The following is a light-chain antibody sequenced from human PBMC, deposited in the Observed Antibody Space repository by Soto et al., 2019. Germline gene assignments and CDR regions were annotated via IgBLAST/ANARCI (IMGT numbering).Light chain of an antibody. V-gene: IGKV3-11*01. CDR3: QQRSSWPPWT. CDR2: DAS. J-gene: IGKJ1*01. CDR1: QSVSSY. Sequence: EIVLTQSPATLSLSPGERATLSCRASQSVSSYLAWYHQQPDQAPRLLIYDASNSATGIPARFSGSGSGTDFTLTISSLEPEDFAVDYCQQRSSWPPWTFGQGTKVEIK.